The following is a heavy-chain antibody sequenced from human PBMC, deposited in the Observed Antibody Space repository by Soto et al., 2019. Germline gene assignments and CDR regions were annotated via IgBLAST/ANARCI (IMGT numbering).Heavy chain of an antibody. V-gene: IGHV3-48*03. D-gene: IGHD1-20*01. CDR1: GFTFSSYE. CDR3: ARSQGVTGRSGAFDI. J-gene: IGHJ3*02. Sequence: PGGSLRLSCAASGFTFSSYEMNWVRQAPGKGLEWVSYISSSGSTIYYADSVKGRFTISRDNAKNSLYLQMNSLRAEDTAVYYCARSQGVTGRSGAFDIWGQGTMVTVS. CDR2: ISSSGSTI.